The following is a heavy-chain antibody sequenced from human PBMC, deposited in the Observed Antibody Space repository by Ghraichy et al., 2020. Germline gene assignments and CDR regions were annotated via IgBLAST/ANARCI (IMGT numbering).Heavy chain of an antibody. CDR2: ISGSGGST. CDR1: GFTFSSYA. D-gene: IGHD2-8*01. V-gene: IGHV3-23*01. Sequence: GGSLRLSCAASGFTFSSYAMSWVRQAPGKGLEWVSAISGSGGSTYYADSVKGRFTISRDNSKNTLYLQMNSLRAEDTAVYYCAKDAYIVLMVYARPQYYFDYWGQGTLVTVSS. J-gene: IGHJ4*02. CDR3: AKDAYIVLMVYARPQYYFDY.